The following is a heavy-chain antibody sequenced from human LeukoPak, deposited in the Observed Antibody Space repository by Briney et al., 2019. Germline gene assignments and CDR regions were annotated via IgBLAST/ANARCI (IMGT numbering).Heavy chain of an antibody. J-gene: IGHJ4*02. CDR2: IYPGDSDT. Sequence: GESLKISCKGSGYSFSSYWIGWVRQMPGKGLEWMGIIYPGDSDTRYSPSFQGQVTISADKSITTAYLQWSSLKASDTAMYYCVRGYCSISTCRRLDYWGQGPLVTVSS. CDR3: VRGYCSISTCRRLDY. V-gene: IGHV5-51*01. CDR1: GYSFSSYW. D-gene: IGHD2-2*01.